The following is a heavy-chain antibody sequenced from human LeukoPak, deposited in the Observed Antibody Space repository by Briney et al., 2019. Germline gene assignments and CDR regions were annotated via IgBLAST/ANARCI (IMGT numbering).Heavy chain of an antibody. D-gene: IGHD3-3*01. J-gene: IGHJ5*02. CDR3: AAVPYYDFWSGYNRFDP. CDR2: INPNSGGT. V-gene: IGHV1-2*02. Sequence: AASVKVSCKASGYTFTGYYMHWVRQAPGQGLEWMGWINPNSGGTNYAQKFQGRVTMTRDTSISTAYMELSSLRSEDTAVYYCAAVPYYDFWSGYNRFDPWGQGTLVTVSS. CDR1: GYTFTGYY.